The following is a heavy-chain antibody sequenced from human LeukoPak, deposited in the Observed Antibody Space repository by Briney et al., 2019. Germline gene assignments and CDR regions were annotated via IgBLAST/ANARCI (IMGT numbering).Heavy chain of an antibody. CDR2: ITGSGGST. CDR1: GSSFSTYA. Sequence: GGSLRLSCAASGSSFSTYAMSWVRQAPGKGLEWVSGITGSGGSTHHADSVKGRFTISRDNSKNTLFLQMSSLRAEDSAIFYCAKGSASGRPYYFDSWGQGILVTVSS. V-gene: IGHV3-23*01. CDR3: AKGSASGRPYYFDS. D-gene: IGHD2-15*01. J-gene: IGHJ4*02.